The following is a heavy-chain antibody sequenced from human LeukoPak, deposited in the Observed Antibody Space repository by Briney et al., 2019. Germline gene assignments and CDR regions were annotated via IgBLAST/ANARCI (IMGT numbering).Heavy chain of an antibody. CDR2: IYSSGST. J-gene: IGHJ5*02. V-gene: IGHV4-4*07. CDR1: GGPISSYY. D-gene: IGHD1-26*01. Sequence: SETLSLTCSVSGGPISSYYWSWIRQPAGKGLEWIGRIYSSGSTNYSPSLKSRVTMSVDTSKNQFSLKLTSVTAADTAVYYCARAAARSGSVGFDPWGQGTLVTVSS. CDR3: ARAAARSGSVGFDP.